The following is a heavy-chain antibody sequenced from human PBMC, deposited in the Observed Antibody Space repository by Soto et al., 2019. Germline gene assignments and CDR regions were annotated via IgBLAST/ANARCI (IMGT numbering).Heavy chain of an antibody. CDR3: TTDHSYYYDSSGYSFFDY. CDR1: GFTFSNAW. CDR2: IKSKTDGGTT. V-gene: IGHV3-15*07. Sequence: PGGSLRLSCAASGFTFSNAWMNWVRQAPGKGLEWVGRIKSKTDGGTTDYAAPVKGRFTISRDDSKNTLYLQMNSLKTEDTAVYYCTTDHSYYYDSSGYSFFDYWGQGTLVTVSS. D-gene: IGHD3-22*01. J-gene: IGHJ4*02.